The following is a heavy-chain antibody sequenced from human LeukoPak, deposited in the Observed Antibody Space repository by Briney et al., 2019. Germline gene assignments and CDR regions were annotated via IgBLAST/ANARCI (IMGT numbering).Heavy chain of an antibody. Sequence: PSETLSLTCTVSGGSISTYYWSWIRQPPGEGLEWIGYIYYTGSTNYNPSLKSRVTISVDTSKNQFSLRLRSVTAADTAVYFCARGRVSSSTWYSTYYYFFYMDFWGKGTTVTVSS. CDR2: IYYTGST. CDR3: ARGRVSSSTWYSTYYYFFYMDF. D-gene: IGHD4-11*01. V-gene: IGHV4-59*01. J-gene: IGHJ6*03. CDR1: GGSISTYY.